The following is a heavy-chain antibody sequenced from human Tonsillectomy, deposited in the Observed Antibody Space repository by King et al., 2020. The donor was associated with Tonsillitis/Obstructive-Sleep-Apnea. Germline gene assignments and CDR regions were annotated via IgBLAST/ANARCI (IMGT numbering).Heavy chain of an antibody. CDR3: AKDLIIAESGTPGDAFDI. V-gene: IGHV3-9*01. CDR1: GFTFDDYA. CDR2: ISWNSGSI. J-gene: IGHJ3*02. Sequence: VQLVESGGGLVQPGRSLRLSCAASGFTFDDYAMYWVRQVPGKGLEWVSGISWNSGSIVYADSVKGRFTISRDNAKNSLYLQMNSLRAEDTALYYCAKDLIIAESGTPGDAFDIWGQGTMVTVSS. D-gene: IGHD6-13*01.